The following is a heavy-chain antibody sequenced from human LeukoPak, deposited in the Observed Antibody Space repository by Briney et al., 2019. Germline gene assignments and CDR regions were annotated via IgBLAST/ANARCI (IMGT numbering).Heavy chain of an antibody. CDR3: VRGIGWQQTPYYFDY. CDR1: GFTFSSYW. Sequence: PGGSLRLSCAASGFTFSSYWMHWVRQTPGKGLVWVSGVNGDGSNIRYADSVKGRFTISRDNARDNAKNTLYLQMNSLRAEDTAVYYCVRGIGWQQTPYYFDYWGQGTLITVSS. J-gene: IGHJ4*02. V-gene: IGHV3-74*01. D-gene: IGHD4-23*01. CDR2: VNGDGSNI.